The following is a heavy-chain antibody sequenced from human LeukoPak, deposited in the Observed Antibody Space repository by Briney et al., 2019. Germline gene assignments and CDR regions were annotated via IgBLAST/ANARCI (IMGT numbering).Heavy chain of an antibody. D-gene: IGHD3-9*01. CDR1: GFTFSSYA. CDR2: IYYSGST. CDR3: ARGAGRYFDWLLPTLDI. Sequence: GSLRLSCAASGFTFSSYAMHWIRQPPGKGLEWIGSIYYSGSTYYNPSLKSRVTISVDTSKNQFSLKLSSVTAADAAVYYCARGAGRYFDWLLPTLDIWGQGTMVTVSS. V-gene: IGHV4-39*07. J-gene: IGHJ3*02.